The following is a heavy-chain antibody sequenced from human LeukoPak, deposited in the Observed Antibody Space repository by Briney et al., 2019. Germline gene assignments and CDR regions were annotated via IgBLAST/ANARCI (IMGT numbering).Heavy chain of an antibody. J-gene: IGHJ4*02. Sequence: LEWMXXXXXNSGNTGYAQKFQGRVTMTRNTSISTAYMELSSLRSEDTAVYYCARGKKTMVRGVLYYFDYWGQGTLVTVSS. CDR3: ARGKKTMVRGVLYYFDY. V-gene: IGHV1-8*01. CDR2: XXXNSGNT. D-gene: IGHD3-10*01.